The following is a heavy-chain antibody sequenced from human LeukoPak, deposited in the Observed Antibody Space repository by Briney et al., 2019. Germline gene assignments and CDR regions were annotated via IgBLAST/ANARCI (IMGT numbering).Heavy chain of an antibody. CDR1: GGSISSYY. CDR3: ARDLDSGYETVAFDI. J-gene: IGHJ3*02. V-gene: IGHV4-4*07. CDR2: IYTSGST. D-gene: IGHD5-12*01. Sequence: PSETLSLTCTVSGGSISSYYWSWIRQPAGKGLEWIGRIYTSGSTNYNPSPKSRVTMSVDTSKNQFSLKLSSVTAADTAVYYCARDLDSGYETVAFDIWGQGTMVIVSS.